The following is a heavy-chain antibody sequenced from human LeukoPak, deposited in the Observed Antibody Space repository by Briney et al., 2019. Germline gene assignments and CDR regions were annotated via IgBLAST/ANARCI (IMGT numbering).Heavy chain of an antibody. Sequence: PGGSLRLSCAASGFTLSSYAMSWGRQAPGKGLGWVSAISGSGGSTYYADSVKGRFTISRDNSKNTLYLQMSSLRAEDTAVYYCAKDRVFGQWLDAFDIWGQGTMVTVSS. V-gene: IGHV3-23*01. CDR2: ISGSGGST. CDR1: GFTLSSYA. D-gene: IGHD6-19*01. J-gene: IGHJ3*02. CDR3: AKDRVFGQWLDAFDI.